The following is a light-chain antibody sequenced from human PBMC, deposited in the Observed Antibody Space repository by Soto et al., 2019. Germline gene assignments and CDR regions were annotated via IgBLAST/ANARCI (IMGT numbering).Light chain of an antibody. J-gene: IGLJ2*01. CDR3: AIWDDSLSGRVI. CDR2: SNN. Sequence: QSVLTQPPAASGTPGQRVTISCSGSNSNIGRNAVNWYRQLPGTAPKLLIYSNNQRPSGVPDRFSGSKSGSSASLAISGLQSADEADYYCAIWDDSLSGRVIFGGGTKLTVL. V-gene: IGLV1-44*01. CDR1: NSNIGRNA.